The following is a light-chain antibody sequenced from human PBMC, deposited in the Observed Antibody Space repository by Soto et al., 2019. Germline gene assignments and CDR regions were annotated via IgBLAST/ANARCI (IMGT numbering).Light chain of an antibody. CDR2: GAS. CDR3: QQYNNWPGT. J-gene: IGKJ1*01. V-gene: IGKV3-15*01. CDR1: QSVSSN. Sequence: IVMTQSPGTLSLSPGERATLSCRASQSVSSNLAWYQQKPGQAPRLLIYGASTRATGIPARFSGSGSGTEFTLTISSLQSEDFAVYYCQQYNNWPGTFGQGTKVDI.